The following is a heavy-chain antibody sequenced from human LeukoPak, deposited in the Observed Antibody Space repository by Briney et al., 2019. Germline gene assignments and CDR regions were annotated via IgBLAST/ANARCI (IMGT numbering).Heavy chain of an antibody. J-gene: IGHJ5*02. Sequence: PGGSLRLSCAASGFTFSSYEMNWVRQAPGKGLEWVSYISSSGSTIYYADSVKGRFTISRDNAKNSLYLQMNSRRAEDTAVYYCARDASGWSYNWFDPWGQGTLVTVSS. CDR2: ISSSGSTI. D-gene: IGHD6-19*01. CDR1: GFTFSSYE. CDR3: ARDASGWSYNWFDP. V-gene: IGHV3-48*03.